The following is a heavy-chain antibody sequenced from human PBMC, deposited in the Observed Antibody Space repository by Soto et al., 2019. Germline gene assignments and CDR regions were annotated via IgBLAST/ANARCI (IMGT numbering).Heavy chain of an antibody. CDR2: ISSSSSYI. D-gene: IGHD2-2*01. CDR3: ARGVIVQAAISLSLSGGAFDI. V-gene: IGHV3-21*01. J-gene: IGHJ3*02. Sequence: GGALRLSCAASGFTFSSYSMNWVRPAPGRGLEWVSSISSSSSYIYYADSVKGRFTISRDNAKNSLYLQMNSLRAEDTAVYYCARGVIVQAAISLSLSGGAFDIWGQGTMVTVSS. CDR1: GFTFSSYS.